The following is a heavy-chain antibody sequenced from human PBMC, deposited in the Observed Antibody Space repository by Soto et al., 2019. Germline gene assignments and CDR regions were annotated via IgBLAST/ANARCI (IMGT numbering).Heavy chain of an antibody. D-gene: IGHD2-2*01. Sequence: ETLSLACTVSGGSISSYYWSWIRQPPGKGLEWIGYIYYSGSTNYNPSLKSRVTISVDTSKNQFSLKLSSVTAADTAVYYCARDGLYCISTSCHNWFAPWGQGTLVTVSS. CDR2: IYYSGST. CDR1: GGSISSYY. CDR3: ARDGLYCISTSCHNWFAP. J-gene: IGHJ5*02. V-gene: IGHV4-59*01.